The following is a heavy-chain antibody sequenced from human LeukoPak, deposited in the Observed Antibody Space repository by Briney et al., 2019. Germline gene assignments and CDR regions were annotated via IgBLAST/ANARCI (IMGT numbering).Heavy chain of an antibody. D-gene: IGHD4-11*01. J-gene: IGHJ4*02. Sequence: PSQTLSLTCTVSGGSISSGDYYWSWIRQPPGKGLEWIGYIYYSGSTYYSPSLKSRVTRSVDTSKNQFSLKLSSVTAADTAVYYCARVQKRAYFDYWGQGTLVTVSS. CDR1: GGSISSGDYY. CDR3: ARVQKRAYFDY. CDR2: IYYSGST. V-gene: IGHV4-30-4*08.